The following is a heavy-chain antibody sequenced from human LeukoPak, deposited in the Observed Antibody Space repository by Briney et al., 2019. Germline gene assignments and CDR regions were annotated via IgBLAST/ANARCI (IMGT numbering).Heavy chain of an antibody. D-gene: IGHD2-2*01. CDR2: ISSSSSYI. CDR3: ASYCSSTSCYRFDP. CDR1: GFTFSSYS. Sequence: PGGSLRLSCAASGFTFSSYSMNWVRQAPGKGLEWVSSISSSSSYIYYADSVKGRFTISRDNAKNSLYLQMNSLRAEDTAVYYCASYCSSTSCYRFDPWGQGTLVTVSS. J-gene: IGHJ5*02. V-gene: IGHV3-21*01.